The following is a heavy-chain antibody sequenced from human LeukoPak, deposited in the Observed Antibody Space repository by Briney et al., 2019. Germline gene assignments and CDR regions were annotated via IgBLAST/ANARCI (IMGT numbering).Heavy chain of an antibody. CDR2: IYYSGST. V-gene: IGHV4-59*08. D-gene: IGHD3-22*01. J-gene: IGHJ4*02. CDR3: ARHNSRYDSSGYYGHFDY. Sequence: PSETLSLTCTVSGGSISSYYWSWIRQPPGKGLEWIAYIYYSGSTNYNPSLKSRVTISVDTSKNQFSLKLSSVTTADTAVYYCARHNSRYDSSGYYGHFDYWGQGTLVTVSS. CDR1: GGSISSYY.